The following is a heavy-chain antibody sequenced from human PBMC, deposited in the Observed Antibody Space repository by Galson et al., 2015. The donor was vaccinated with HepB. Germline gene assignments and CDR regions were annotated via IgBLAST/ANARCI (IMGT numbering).Heavy chain of an antibody. CDR2: ITSSSSTI. CDR1: GFTFSSYS. Sequence: SLRLSCAASGFTFSSYSMNWVRQAPEKGLEWVSYITSSSSTIYYADSVKGRFTISRDNAKNSLYLQMNSLRAEDTAVYYCARGGAYYYDSSGYYYFDYWGQGTLVTVSS. V-gene: IGHV3-48*01. CDR3: ARGGAYYYDSSGYYYFDY. D-gene: IGHD3-22*01. J-gene: IGHJ4*02.